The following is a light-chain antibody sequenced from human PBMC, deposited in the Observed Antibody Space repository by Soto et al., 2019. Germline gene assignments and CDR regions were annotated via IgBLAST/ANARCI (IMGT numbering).Light chain of an antibody. J-gene: IGKJ4*01. CDR3: QQYDTSPLT. CDR1: QSVSSSY. Sequence: DIVLTQSPGTLSLSPGERATLSCRASQSVSSSYLAWYQQKPGQAPRLLIYGPSNRATGIPDRFSGSGSAKDFTLTISRLEPEDFAVYYCQQYDTSPLTLGGGTKV. V-gene: IGKV3-20*01. CDR2: GPS.